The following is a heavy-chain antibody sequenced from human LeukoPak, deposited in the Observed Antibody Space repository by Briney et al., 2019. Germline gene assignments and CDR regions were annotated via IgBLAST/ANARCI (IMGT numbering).Heavy chain of an antibody. CDR3: ARARGGYDLDY. V-gene: IGHV3-7*01. Sequence: GGSLRLPCAASGFTFSSYGMHWVRQAPGKGLEWVANIKQDGGEKYYVESVKGRFTISRDNVKNSLYLQMNSLRVEDTAVYYCARARGGYDLDYWGQGTLVTVSS. D-gene: IGHD5-12*01. CDR2: IKQDGGEK. CDR1: GFTFSSYG. J-gene: IGHJ4*02.